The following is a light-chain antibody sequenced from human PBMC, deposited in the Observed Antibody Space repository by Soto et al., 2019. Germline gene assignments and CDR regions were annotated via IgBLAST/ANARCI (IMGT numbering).Light chain of an antibody. Sequence: IVLTQSPGILSLSPGERATLSCRASQSVSSSYLAWYQQKPGQAPRLLIYGASSRATGIPDRFSGSGSGTDFTLTISRLEPEDFAVYYCQQYGSSPRTFGQGTKWIS. CDR3: QQYGSSPRT. J-gene: IGKJ1*01. V-gene: IGKV3-20*01. CDR1: QSVSSSY. CDR2: GAS.